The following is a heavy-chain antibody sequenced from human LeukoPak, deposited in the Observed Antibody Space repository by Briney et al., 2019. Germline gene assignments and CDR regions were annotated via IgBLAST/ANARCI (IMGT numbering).Heavy chain of an antibody. CDR1: GFTFSSYW. CDR2: INSDGSST. D-gene: IGHD3-10*01. Sequence: HPGGSLRLSCAASGFTFSSYWMHWVRQAPGKGLVWVSRINSDGSSTSYADSVKGRFTISRDNAKNTLYLQMNSLRAEDTAVYYCAGEYYYGSGSYYDYWGQGTLVTVSS. CDR3: AGEYYYGSGSYYDY. V-gene: IGHV3-74*01. J-gene: IGHJ4*02.